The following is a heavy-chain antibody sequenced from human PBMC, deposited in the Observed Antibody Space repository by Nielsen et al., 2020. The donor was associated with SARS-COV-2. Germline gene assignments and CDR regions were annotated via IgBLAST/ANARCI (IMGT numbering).Heavy chain of an antibody. V-gene: IGHV3-7*04. CDR1: GFTFSSYW. CDR3: ARVPLKHGIGVVAATVLDYGMDV. D-gene: IGHD2-15*01. Sequence: GESLKISCAASGFTFSSYWMSWVRQAPGKGLEWVANIKQDGSEKYYVDSVKGRFTISRDNAKNSLYLQMNSLRAEDTAVYYCARVPLKHGIGVVAATVLDYGMDVWGQGTTVTVSS. CDR2: IKQDGSEK. J-gene: IGHJ6*02.